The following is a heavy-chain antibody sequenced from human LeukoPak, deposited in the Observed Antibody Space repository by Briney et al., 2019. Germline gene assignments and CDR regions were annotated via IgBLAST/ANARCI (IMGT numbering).Heavy chain of an antibody. Sequence: ASETLSLTCAVYGGSFSGYYWSWIRQPPGKGLEWIGEINHSGSTNYNPSLKSRVTISVDTSKNQFSLKLSSVTAADTAVYYCARGVYDYVWGSYRHPNWFDPWGQGTLVTVSS. CDR3: ARGVYDYVWGSYRHPNWFDP. CDR2: INHSGST. D-gene: IGHD3-16*02. J-gene: IGHJ5*02. V-gene: IGHV4-34*01. CDR1: GGSFSGYY.